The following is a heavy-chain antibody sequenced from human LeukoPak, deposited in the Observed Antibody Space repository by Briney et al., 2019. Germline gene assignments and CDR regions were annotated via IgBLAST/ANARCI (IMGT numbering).Heavy chain of an antibody. Sequence: ASVKVSCKASGYTFTGYYMHWVRQAPGQGLEWMGWINPNSGGTNYAQKFQGRVTMTRDTSISTAYMELSRLRSDDTAVYYCARARLDDYGDYLDYWGQGTLVTVSS. CDR3: ARARLDDYGDYLDY. CDR1: GYTFTGYY. V-gene: IGHV1-2*02. D-gene: IGHD4-17*01. J-gene: IGHJ4*02. CDR2: INPNSGGT.